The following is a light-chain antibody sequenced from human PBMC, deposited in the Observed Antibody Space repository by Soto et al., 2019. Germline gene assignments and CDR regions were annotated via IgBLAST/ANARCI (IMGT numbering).Light chain of an antibody. V-gene: IGKV1D-12*01. Sequence: GDSVTITCRASQNIRNWLAWYQQKPGRAPKLLIFAASNLQSGVPVRFSGSGSGTDFILSINSLQPEDVATYYCQQLDSFPLTFGQGTRLEIK. CDR2: AAS. CDR3: QQLDSFPLT. CDR1: QNIRNW. J-gene: IGKJ5*01.